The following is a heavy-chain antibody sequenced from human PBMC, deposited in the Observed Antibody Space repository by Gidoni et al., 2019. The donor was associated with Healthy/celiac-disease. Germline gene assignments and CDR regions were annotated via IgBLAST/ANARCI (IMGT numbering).Heavy chain of an antibody. D-gene: IGHD1-26*01. V-gene: IGHV3-7*01. CDR1: GFTFSSYW. CDR3: ARVHVRVGATTFFDY. J-gene: IGHJ4*02. CDR2: IKQDGSEK. Sequence: EVQLVESGGGLVQPGGSLRLSCAASGFTFSSYWMSWVRQAPGKGLGWVANIKQDGSEKYYVDSVKGRFTISRDNAKNSLYLQMNSLRAEDTAVYYCARVHVRVGATTFFDYWGQGTLVTVSS.